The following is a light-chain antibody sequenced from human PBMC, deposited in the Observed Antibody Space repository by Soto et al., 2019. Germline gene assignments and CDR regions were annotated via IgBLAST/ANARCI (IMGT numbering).Light chain of an antibody. V-gene: IGKV3-20*01. J-gene: IGKJ1*01. Sequence: EIVLTQSPGTLSLSPGERATLSCRASQSVSSSYLAWYQQKPGRAPRLLIYGASSRATGIPDRFSGSGSGTDFTLTISRLEREDFAVYYCQQYGSSPGTFGQGTKVEIE. CDR3: QQYGSSPGT. CDR2: GAS. CDR1: QSVSSSY.